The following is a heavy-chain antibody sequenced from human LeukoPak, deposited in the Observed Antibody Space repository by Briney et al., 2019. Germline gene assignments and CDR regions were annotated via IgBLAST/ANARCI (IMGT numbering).Heavy chain of an antibody. CDR1: GGSFSGYY. Sequence: SETLSLTCAVYGGSFSGYYWSWIRQPPGKGLEWIGEINHSGSTNYNPSLKSRVTISVDTSKNQFSLKLSSVTAADTAVYYRASGYYDSSGYWFDYWGQGTLVTVSS. CDR3: ASGYYDSSGYWFDY. D-gene: IGHD3-22*01. V-gene: IGHV4-34*01. J-gene: IGHJ4*02. CDR2: INHSGST.